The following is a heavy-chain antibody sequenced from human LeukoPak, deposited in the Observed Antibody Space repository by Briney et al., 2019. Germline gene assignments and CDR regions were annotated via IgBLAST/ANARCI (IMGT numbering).Heavy chain of an antibody. CDR2: INHSGRT. J-gene: IGHJ5*01. CDR1: GGSFSGYY. V-gene: IGHV4-34*01. Sequence: SETLSLTCAVYGGSFSGYYWSWIRQSPGKGLEWIGEINHSGRTNYNPSLKSRVTISVDTSKNQFSLKLSSVTAADTAVYYCARVGFSSGRFPDSWGRGTLVTVSS. CDR3: ARVGFSSGRFPDS. D-gene: IGHD3-22*01.